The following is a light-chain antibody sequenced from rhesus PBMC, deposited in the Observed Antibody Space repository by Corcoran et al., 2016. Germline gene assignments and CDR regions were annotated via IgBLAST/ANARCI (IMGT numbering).Light chain of an antibody. J-gene: IGKJ3*01. CDR1: QSISSW. CDR3: LHYCSSPFT. V-gene: IGKV1-22*01. Sequence: DSQMTQSPSSLSASVGDTVTITCRASQSISSWLAWYKQKPGKAPMLLIYKAASLQSGVPSRFRGAGSWTDFTLTISSLQPEDFATYYCLHYCSSPFTFGPGPKLAIK. CDR2: KAA.